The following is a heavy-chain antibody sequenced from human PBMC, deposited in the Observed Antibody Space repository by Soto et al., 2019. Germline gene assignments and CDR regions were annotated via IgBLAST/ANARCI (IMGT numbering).Heavy chain of an antibody. CDR2: ISWNSGNI. CDR1: GFTFDDYA. V-gene: IGHV3-9*01. CDR3: AKDISGSLYYYYGMDV. J-gene: IGHJ6*02. D-gene: IGHD6-13*01. Sequence: EVQLVESGGGLVQPGRSLRLSCAASGFTFDDYAMQWVRQAPGKGLEWVSGISWNSGNIGYADSVKGRFTISRDNAKNSLYLQMSSLRAEDTALYYCAKDISGSLYYYYGMDVWGQGTTVTVSS.